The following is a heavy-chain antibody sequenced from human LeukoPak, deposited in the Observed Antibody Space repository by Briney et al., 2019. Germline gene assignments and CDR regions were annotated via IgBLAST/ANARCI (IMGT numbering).Heavy chain of an antibody. CDR1: GGSISSSSYY. D-gene: IGHD2-21*02. J-gene: IGHJ4*02. V-gene: IGHV4-39*01. Sequence: SETLSLTCTVSGGSISSSSYYWGWIRQPPGKGLEWIGSIYYSGSTYYNPSLKSRVTISVDTSKNQFSLKLSSVTAADTAVYYCARGGFYCGGDCYVDYWGQGTLVTVSS. CDR3: ARGGFYCGGDCYVDY. CDR2: IYYSGST.